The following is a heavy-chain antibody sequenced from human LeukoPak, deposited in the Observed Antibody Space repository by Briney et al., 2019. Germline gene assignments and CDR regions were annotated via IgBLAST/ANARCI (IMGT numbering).Heavy chain of an antibody. CDR3: ARDNSIAVAGISDY. CDR2: INPNSGGT. J-gene: IGHJ4*02. D-gene: IGHD6-19*01. CDR1: GYTFTGYY. Sequence: ASVKVSCKASGYTFTGYYMHWVRQAPEQGLEWMGWINPNSGGTNYAQKFQGRVTMTRDTSISTAYMELSRLRSDDTAVYYCARDNSIAVAGISDYWGQGTLVTVSS. V-gene: IGHV1-2*02.